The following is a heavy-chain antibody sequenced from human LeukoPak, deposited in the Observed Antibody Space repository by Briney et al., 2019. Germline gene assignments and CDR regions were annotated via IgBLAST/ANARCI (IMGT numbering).Heavy chain of an antibody. D-gene: IGHD5-18*01. V-gene: IGHV1-69*06. J-gene: IGHJ4*02. Sequence: AASVKVSCKASGGTFSNYAISWVRQAPGQGLEWMGGIIPIFGTANYAQKFRGRVTITADKSTRTAYMELSSLRSEDTAVYYCAKDTPRGYNYGYFDYWGQETLLTVSS. CDR1: GGTFSNYA. CDR2: IIPIFGTA. CDR3: AKDTPRGYNYGYFDY.